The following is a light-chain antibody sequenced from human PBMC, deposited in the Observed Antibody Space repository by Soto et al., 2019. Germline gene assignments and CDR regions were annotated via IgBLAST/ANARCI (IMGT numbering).Light chain of an antibody. Sequence: EIVRTRSPATLSVSPGERATLSCRASQSVSRNLDWYQQKPGQAPRLLIYAASTRATGIPARFNGSVSGTELTFTISSLQSEDFAVYYCQQYNNLWYMFGQGTKLEIK. J-gene: IGKJ2*01. CDR1: QSVSRN. CDR2: AAS. V-gene: IGKV3-15*01. CDR3: QQYNNLWYM.